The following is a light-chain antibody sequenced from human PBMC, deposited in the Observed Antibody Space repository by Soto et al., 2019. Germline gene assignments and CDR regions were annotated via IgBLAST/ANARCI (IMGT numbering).Light chain of an antibody. V-gene: IGKV2-28*01. J-gene: IGKJ2*01. CDR1: QSLLHSNGYNY. Sequence: DIVMTQSPLSLPVTPGEPASISCRSSQSLLHSNGYNYLDWYLQKPGQSPQLLIYLGSNRASGVPVRFSGSGSGTDFTLKISRVEAEDVGVYYCMQALQTPYTFGRGTKLEIK. CDR2: LGS. CDR3: MQALQTPYT.